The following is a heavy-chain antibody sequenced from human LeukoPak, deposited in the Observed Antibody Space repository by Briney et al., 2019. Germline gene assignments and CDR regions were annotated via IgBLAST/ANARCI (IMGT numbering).Heavy chain of an antibody. V-gene: IGHV4-34*01. D-gene: IGHD6-19*01. J-gene: IGHJ4*02. CDR2: INHSGRT. CDR1: GGSFSGYY. CDR3: ARGPGIAVAVDY. Sequence: SETLSLTCAVHGGSFSGYYWSWIRQPPGKGLEWIGEINHSGRTNYNPSLKSRVTISVDTSKNQFSLKLSSVTAAYTAVYYCARGPGIAVAVDYWGQGTLVTVSS.